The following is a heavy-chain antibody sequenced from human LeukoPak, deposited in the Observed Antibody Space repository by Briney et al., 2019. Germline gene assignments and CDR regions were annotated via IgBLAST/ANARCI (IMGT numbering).Heavy chain of an antibody. CDR2: IWYDGSNK. CDR1: GFTFSTYT. J-gene: IGHJ6*02. CDR3: ARDTNYYGMDV. Sequence: GGSLRLSCAASGFTFSTYTIHWVRQAPGKGLEWVAVIWYDGSNKYYADSVKGRYTISRDNSKNTLYLQMNSLRAEDTAVYYCARDTNYYGMDVWGQGTTVTVSS. V-gene: IGHV3-33*08. D-gene: IGHD3-3*01.